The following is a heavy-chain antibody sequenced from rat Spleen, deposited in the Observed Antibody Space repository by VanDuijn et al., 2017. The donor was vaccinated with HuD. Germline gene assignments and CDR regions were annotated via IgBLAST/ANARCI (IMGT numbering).Heavy chain of an antibody. CDR3: ARQRTLYYFDY. CDR2: IFYDGSRA. Sequence: EVQLVESGGGLVQPGGSLILSCAASGFSFSDYSMAWVRQAPKKGLEWVATIFYDGSRAYYRDSVKGRFTISRDNAKNTLYLQMDSLRSEDAATYYCARQRTLYYFDYWGQGVMVTVSS. CDR1: GFSFSDYS. V-gene: IGHV5S10*01. D-gene: IGHD3-1*01. J-gene: IGHJ2*01.